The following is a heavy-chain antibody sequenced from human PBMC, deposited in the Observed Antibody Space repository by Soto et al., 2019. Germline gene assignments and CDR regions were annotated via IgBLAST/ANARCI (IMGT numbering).Heavy chain of an antibody. CDR2: ISYDGSTR. V-gene: IGHV3-30*04. D-gene: IGHD4-17*01. CDR3: ARHMASTVTTSDWFDP. CDR1: GFALSSHA. Sequence: GWSLRLSCAASGFALSSHAVHLVPQEPSKGLEWLSIISYDGSTRYYSDSVKGRFTISRDNSKNTLYLQMTSLRSDDTAVYFCARHMASTVTTSDWFDPWGQGTLVTVAS. J-gene: IGHJ5*02.